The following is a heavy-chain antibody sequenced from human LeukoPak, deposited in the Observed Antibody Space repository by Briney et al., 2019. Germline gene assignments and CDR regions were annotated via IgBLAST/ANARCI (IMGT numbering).Heavy chain of an antibody. CDR3: AKRGVTGYKEGFDY. J-gene: IGHJ4*02. V-gene: IGHV3-21*04. CDR2: ISSSSSYI. Sequence: PGGSLRLSCAASGYTFRRNGMHWVRQTPGKGLEWVSSISSSSSYIYYADSVKGRFTISRDNAKNSLYLQMNSLRAEDTAVYYCAKRGVTGYKEGFDYWGQGTLVTVSS. CDR1: GYTFRRNG. D-gene: IGHD3-9*01.